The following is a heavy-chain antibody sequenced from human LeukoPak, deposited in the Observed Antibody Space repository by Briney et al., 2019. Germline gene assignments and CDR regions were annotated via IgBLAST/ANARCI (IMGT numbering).Heavy chain of an antibody. J-gene: IGHJ4*02. Sequence: GGSLRLSCAASGFTFSSYAMSWVRQAPGKGLEWVSAISGSGGNTYYADSVKGRFTISRDNSKNTLYLQMNSLRAEDTAVYYCAKGRLALYYFDYWGQGTLVTVSS. D-gene: IGHD3-16*02. CDR2: ISGSGGNT. CDR3: AKGRLALYYFDY. CDR1: GFTFSSYA. V-gene: IGHV3-23*01.